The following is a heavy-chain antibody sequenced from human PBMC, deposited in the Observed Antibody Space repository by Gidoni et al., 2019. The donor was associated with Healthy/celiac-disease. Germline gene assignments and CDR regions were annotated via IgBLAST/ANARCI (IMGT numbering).Heavy chain of an antibody. J-gene: IGHJ6*02. Sequence: QVKLQESGPGLVKPSQTLSLTCTVSGGSISSGGYYWSWIRQHPGKGLEWIGYIYYSGSTYYNPSLKSRVTISVDTSKNQFSLKLSSVTAADTAVYYCARDVGFPYYYDSSGYHPGPPVWGQGTTVTVSS. CDR3: ARDVGFPYYYDSSGYHPGPPV. CDR2: IYYSGST. V-gene: IGHV4-31*03. D-gene: IGHD3-22*01. CDR1: GGSISSGGYY.